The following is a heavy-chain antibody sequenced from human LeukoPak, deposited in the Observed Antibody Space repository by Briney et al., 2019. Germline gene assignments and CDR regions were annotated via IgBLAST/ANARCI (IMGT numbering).Heavy chain of an antibody. V-gene: IGHV4-30-2*01. D-gene: IGHD3-22*01. J-gene: IGHJ4*02. CDR1: GGSISSGGYY. Sequence: SETLSLTCTVSGGSISSGGYYWSWIRQPPGKGLEWIGYIYHSGSTYYNPSLKSRVTISVDTSKNQFSLKLSSVTAADTAVYYCARGPNYYDSSGYSGYWGQGTLVTVSS. CDR2: IYHSGST. CDR3: ARGPNYYDSSGYSGY.